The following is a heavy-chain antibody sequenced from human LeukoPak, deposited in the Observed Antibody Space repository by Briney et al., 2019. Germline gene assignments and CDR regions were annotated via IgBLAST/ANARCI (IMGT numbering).Heavy chain of an antibody. V-gene: IGHV4-39*01. CDR2: IYYSGST. Sequence: PSETLSLTCTVSGGSISSSSYYWGWIRQPPGKGLEWIGSIYYSGSTYYNPSLKSRVTISVDTSKNQFSLKLSSVTAADTAVYYCASLRQYQLPYYYYYYYMDVWGKGTAVTVSS. CDR1: GGSISSSSYY. D-gene: IGHD2-2*01. J-gene: IGHJ6*03. CDR3: ASLRQYQLPYYYYYYYMDV.